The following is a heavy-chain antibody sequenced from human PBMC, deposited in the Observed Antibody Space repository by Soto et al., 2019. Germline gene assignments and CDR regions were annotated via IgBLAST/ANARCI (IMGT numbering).Heavy chain of an antibody. J-gene: IGHJ4*02. Sequence: SETLSLTCTVSGGSISSYYWSWIRQPPGKGLEWIGYIYYSGSTNYNPSLKSRVTISVDTSKNQFSLNLSSVTAADTAVYYCAGAQAQYYFGSGYFSCCDYWGQGTLVTVSS. CDR1: GGSISSYY. CDR3: AGAQAQYYFGSGYFSCCDY. V-gene: IGHV4-59*01. D-gene: IGHD3-3*01. CDR2: IYYSGST.